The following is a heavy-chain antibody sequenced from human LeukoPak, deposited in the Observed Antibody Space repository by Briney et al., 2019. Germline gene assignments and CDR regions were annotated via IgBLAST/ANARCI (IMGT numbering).Heavy chain of an antibody. CDR3: ARDLNGRFDI. D-gene: IGHD1-1*01. CDR1: GFTYRFPFSYYG. J-gene: IGHJ5*02. V-gene: IGHV3-30*03. Sequence: GGSLRLSCAASGFTYRFPFSYYGMQWVRQAPGKGLEWVAIIPSTGGTIYYADSVKGRFIISRDDSKNTLYLQMNSLREEETALYYCARDLNGRFDIWGQGTLVTVSS. CDR2: IPSTGGTI.